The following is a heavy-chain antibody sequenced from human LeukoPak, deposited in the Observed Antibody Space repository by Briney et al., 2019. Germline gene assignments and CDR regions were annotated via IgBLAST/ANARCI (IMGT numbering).Heavy chain of an antibody. CDR1: GFTFSSSA. Sequence: GGTLRLSCAASGFTFSSSAMSWVRQAPGKGLEWVANIKQDGSEKYYVDSVKGRFTISRDNAKNSLYLQMDSLRAEDTAMYYCARDEAGELYRDDAFDIWGQGTMVTVSS. V-gene: IGHV3-7*01. J-gene: IGHJ3*02. CDR3: ARDEAGELYRDDAFDI. CDR2: IKQDGSEK. D-gene: IGHD1-26*01.